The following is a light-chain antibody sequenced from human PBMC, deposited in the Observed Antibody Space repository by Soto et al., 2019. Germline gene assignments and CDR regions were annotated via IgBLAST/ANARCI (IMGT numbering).Light chain of an antibody. J-gene: IGKJ2*01. CDR2: GAS. Sequence: EIVLTQSPGTLSLSPGERATLSCRASQSVSSSYLAWYQQKPGQAPRLLIYGASSRATAIPDRFSGSGSGTEFTLTISRLEPEDFAVYYCQQYGSPSMYTFGLGTKLEIK. CDR1: QSVSSSY. CDR3: QQYGSPSMYT. V-gene: IGKV3-20*01.